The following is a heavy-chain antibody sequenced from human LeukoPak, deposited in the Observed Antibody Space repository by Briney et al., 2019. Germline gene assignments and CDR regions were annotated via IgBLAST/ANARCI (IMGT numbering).Heavy chain of an antibody. D-gene: IGHD3-10*01. CDR3: ARGYGSGGYYYYYGMDV. V-gene: IGHV4-34*01. CDR1: GGSFSGYY. Sequence: SETLSLTCAVYGGSFSGYYWSWIRQPPGKGLEWIGEINHSGSTNYSPSLKSRVTISVDTSKNQFSLKLSSVTAADTAVYYCARGYGSGGYYYYYGMDVWGPGTTVTVS. CDR2: INHSGST. J-gene: IGHJ6*02.